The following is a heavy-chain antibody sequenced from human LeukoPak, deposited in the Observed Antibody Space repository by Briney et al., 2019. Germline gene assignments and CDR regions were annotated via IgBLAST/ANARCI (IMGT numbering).Heavy chain of an antibody. CDR2: IKGSDGST. V-gene: IGHV3-23*01. Sequence: RESLRLSCAASGFTFSTYAMAWVRQAPGKGLEWVSTIKGSDGSTYYADSVEGRFTISRDNSENTLYLQMNSLRGDDTAVYYCAKVPGRLDLFDYWGQGTLVTVSS. J-gene: IGHJ4*02. CDR3: AKVPGRLDLFDY. CDR1: GFTFSTYA. D-gene: IGHD3-16*01.